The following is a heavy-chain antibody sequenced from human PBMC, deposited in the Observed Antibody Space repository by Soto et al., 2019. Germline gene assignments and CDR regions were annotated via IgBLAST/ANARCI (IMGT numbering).Heavy chain of an antibody. J-gene: IGHJ6*02. Sequence: PSETLSLTCAVSGDSISSGYYWAWIRQPPRKGLEWVASIYHSGTTYYNPSLTSRVTISVDTSKNQFSLKLSSVTAADTAVYYWARSLLVMVRVVMDLRSHYDYYGMDVWGQGTTVTVSS. V-gene: IGHV4-38-2*01. CDR1: GDSISSGYY. CDR2: IYHSGTT. CDR3: ARSLLVMVRVVMDLRSHYDYYGMDV. D-gene: IGHD3-10*01.